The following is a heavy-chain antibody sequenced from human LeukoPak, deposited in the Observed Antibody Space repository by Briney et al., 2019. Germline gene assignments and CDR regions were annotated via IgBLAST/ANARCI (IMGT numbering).Heavy chain of an antibody. CDR2: ISGSGGST. J-gene: IGHJ4*02. Sequence: GGSLRLSCAASGFTFSNYAMSWVRQAPGKGLEWVSAISGSGGSTYYADSVKGRFTISRDNSKNTLYLQMNSLRAEDTAVYYCAKDFVLDIWAVFGELSSGFDYWGQGTLVTVSS. D-gene: IGHD3-10*01. V-gene: IGHV3-23*01. CDR3: AKDFVLDIWAVFGELSSGFDY. CDR1: GFTFSNYA.